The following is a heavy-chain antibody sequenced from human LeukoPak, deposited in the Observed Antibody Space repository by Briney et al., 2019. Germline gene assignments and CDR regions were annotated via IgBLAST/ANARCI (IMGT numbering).Heavy chain of an antibody. Sequence: ASVKVSCKASGYTFTSYYMHWVRQAPGQGLEWMGIINPSGGSTSYAQKFQGRVTMTRDTSTSTVYMELSSLRSEDTAVYYCARGAYYYDSSGSRRFDPWGQGTLVTVSS. CDR2: INPSGGST. CDR1: GYTFTSYY. CDR3: ARGAYYYDSSGSRRFDP. J-gene: IGHJ5*02. D-gene: IGHD3-22*01. V-gene: IGHV1-46*01.